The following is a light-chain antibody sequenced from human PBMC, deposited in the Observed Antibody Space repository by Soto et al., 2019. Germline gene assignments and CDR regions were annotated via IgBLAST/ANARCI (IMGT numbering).Light chain of an antibody. J-gene: IGKJ2*01. Sequence: DIQMTQSPSSLSASVGDRVNITCQASQDISNYLNWYQQKPGKAPKLLIYDASNLEAGVPSRFSGRGGGTYFTFTISSLQPEDIATYYCQQYDHLSRYTFGQGTKLEIK. CDR3: QQYDHLSRYT. CDR2: DAS. CDR1: QDISNY. V-gene: IGKV1-33*01.